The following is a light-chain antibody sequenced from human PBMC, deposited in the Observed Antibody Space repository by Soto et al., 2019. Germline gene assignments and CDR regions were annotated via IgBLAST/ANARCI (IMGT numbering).Light chain of an antibody. CDR1: SSNIGSNY. V-gene: IGLV1-47*01. CDR3: AAWDDSLSAMV. Sequence: QSVLTQPPSASGTPGQRVTISCSGSSSNIGSNYVYWYQQLPGAAPKLLIYKNIHRPSGVPDRFSGSKSGTSASLAISGLRSEDEADYYCAAWDDSLSAMVFGGGTKLTVL. J-gene: IGLJ3*02. CDR2: KNI.